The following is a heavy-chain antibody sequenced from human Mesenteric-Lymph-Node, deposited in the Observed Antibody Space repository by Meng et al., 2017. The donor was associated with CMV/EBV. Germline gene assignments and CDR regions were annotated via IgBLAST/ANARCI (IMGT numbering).Heavy chain of an antibody. CDR3: ARSTNWNMFYPYYFDY. CDR1: GYTFTNHG. D-gene: IGHD3-10*02. V-gene: IGHV1-18*01. Sequence: ASVKVSCKASGYTFTNHGINWVRQAPGQGPEWMGWISPYHGNTNYAQKVQDRVTMTTDTSTNTAFMELRSLISDDTAIYYCARSTNWNMFYPYYFDYWGQGTLVTVSS. J-gene: IGHJ4*02. CDR2: ISPYHGNT.